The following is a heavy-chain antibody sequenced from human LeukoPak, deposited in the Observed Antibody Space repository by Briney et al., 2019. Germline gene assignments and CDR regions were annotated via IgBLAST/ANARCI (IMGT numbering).Heavy chain of an antibody. J-gene: IGHJ4*02. CDR1: GGSISSYY. CDR3: ARTGTYCSGTSCYHDY. Sequence: SETLSLTCTVSGGSISSYYWSWIRQPPGKGLEWIGYIYYSGSTNYNPSLKSRVTISVDTSKNQFSLKLSSVTAAGTAVYYCARTGTYCSGTSCYHDYWGQGTLVTVSS. V-gene: IGHV4-59*01. CDR2: IYYSGST. D-gene: IGHD2-2*01.